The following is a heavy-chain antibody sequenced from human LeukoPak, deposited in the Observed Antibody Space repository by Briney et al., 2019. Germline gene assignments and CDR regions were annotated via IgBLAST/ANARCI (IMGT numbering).Heavy chain of an antibody. J-gene: IGHJ4*02. CDR3: ARAVSYGNTYFDY. V-gene: IGHV4-59*01. CDR2: IYYSGST. D-gene: IGHD5-24*01. Sequence: SETLSLTCTVSGGSISSYYWSWIRQPPGKGLEWIGYIYYSGSTNYNPSLKSRVTISVDTSKNQFSLKLSSVTAADTAVYYCARAVSYGNTYFDYWGQGTLVTVSS. CDR1: GGSISSYY.